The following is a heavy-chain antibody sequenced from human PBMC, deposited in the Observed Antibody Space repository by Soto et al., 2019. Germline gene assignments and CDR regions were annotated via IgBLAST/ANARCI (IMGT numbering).Heavy chain of an antibody. CDR3: ARPEGDYFYNHMDV. V-gene: IGHV3-23*01. J-gene: IGHJ6*03. CDR2: ISRSGGAS. CDR1: GFTFSRYV. D-gene: IGHD3-16*01. Sequence: EVQLLESGGGLVQPGGSLRLSCVGSGFTFSRYVMSWVRQAPGKGLEWVSVISRSGGASYYTDSVKGRFSISRDNSKNTLYLEMNSLGAGDTAVYYCARPEGDYFYNHMDVWGKGTTVTVSS.